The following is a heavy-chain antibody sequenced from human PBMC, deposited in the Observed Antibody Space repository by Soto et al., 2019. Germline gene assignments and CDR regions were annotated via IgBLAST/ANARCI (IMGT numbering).Heavy chain of an antibody. CDR2: ISSTTNYI. D-gene: IGHD2-15*01. J-gene: IGHJ4*02. CDR1: GFTFTRYS. CDR3: AKDLGYCSGGSCYGLGY. Sequence: GGSLRLSCAASGFTFTRYSMNWVRQAPGKGLEWVSSISSTTNYIYYGDSMKGRFTISRDNAKNSLYLQMNSLRAEDTALYYCAKDLGYCSGGSCYGLGYWGQGTLVTVS. V-gene: IGHV3-21*04.